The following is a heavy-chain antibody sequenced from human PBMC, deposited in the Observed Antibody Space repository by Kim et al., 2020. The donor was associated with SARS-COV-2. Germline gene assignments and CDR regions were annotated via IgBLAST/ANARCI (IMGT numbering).Heavy chain of an antibody. V-gene: IGHV3-23*01. D-gene: IGHD3-10*01. CDR3: AKDRGFGSGSFFDF. J-gene: IGHJ4*02. Sequence: ESGKGRFTLSRDNSQNTVFLQMNSLRADDTAVYYCAKDRGFGSGSFFDFWGQGTLVTVSS.